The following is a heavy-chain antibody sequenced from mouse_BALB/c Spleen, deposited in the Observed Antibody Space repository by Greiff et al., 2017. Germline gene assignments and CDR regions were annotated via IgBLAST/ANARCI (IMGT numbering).Heavy chain of an antibody. CDR3: ARVGSSYYAMDY. CDR2: INSNGGST. CDR1: GFTFSSYG. V-gene: IGHV5-6-3*01. J-gene: IGHJ4*01. Sequence: EVMLVESGGGLVQPGGSLKLSCAASGFTFSSYGMSWVRQTPDKRLELVATINSNGGSTYYPDSVKGRFTISRDNAKNTLYLQMSSLRSEDTAMYYCARVGSSYYAMDYWGQGTSVTVSS. D-gene: IGHD1-1*01.